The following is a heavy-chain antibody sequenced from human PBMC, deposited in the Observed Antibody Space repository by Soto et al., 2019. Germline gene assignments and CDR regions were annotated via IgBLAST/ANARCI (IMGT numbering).Heavy chain of an antibody. CDR2: IIPIFGTA. CDR1: GGTFSSYP. D-gene: IGHD3-22*01. Sequence: SVKVSCKASGGTFSSYPISGVRQAPGQGLEWMGGIIPIFGTANYAQKFQGRVTITADKSTSTAYMELSSLRSEDTAVYYCARGKYYDSSGHYTYWGQGTLVTVSS. J-gene: IGHJ4*02. V-gene: IGHV1-69*06. CDR3: ARGKYYDSSGHYTY.